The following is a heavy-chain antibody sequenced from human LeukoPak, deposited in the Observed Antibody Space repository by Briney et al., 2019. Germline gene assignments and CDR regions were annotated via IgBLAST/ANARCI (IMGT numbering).Heavy chain of an antibody. CDR1: GGSIISSSYS. Sequence: SETLSLTCNVSGGSIISSSYSWGWIRQPPGKGLEWIATIYYTGVAYYNPSLRSRATISMDTSKNHFSLNLSSVTAADTAVYYCARRQYNFWSGIDYWGQGTLVTVSS. J-gene: IGHJ4*02. CDR2: IYYTGVA. CDR3: ARRQYNFWSGIDY. D-gene: IGHD3-3*01. V-gene: IGHV4-39*02.